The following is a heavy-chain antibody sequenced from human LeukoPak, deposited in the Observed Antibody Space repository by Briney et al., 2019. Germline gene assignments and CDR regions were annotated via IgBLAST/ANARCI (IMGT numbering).Heavy chain of an antibody. CDR2: INHSGST. CDR3: ARRLGVVIIRYFDY. CDR1: GGSFSGYY. V-gene: IGHV4-34*01. J-gene: IGHJ4*02. D-gene: IGHD3-3*01. Sequence: SETLSLTCAVYGGSFSGYYWSWIRQPPGKGLEWIGEINHSGSTNYNPSLKSRVTISVDTSKNQFSLKLSYVTAADTAVYYCARRLGVVIIRYFDYWGQGTLVTVSS.